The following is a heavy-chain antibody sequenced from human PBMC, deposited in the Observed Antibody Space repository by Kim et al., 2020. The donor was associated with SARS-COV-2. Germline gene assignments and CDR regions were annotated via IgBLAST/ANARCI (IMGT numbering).Heavy chain of an antibody. D-gene: IGHD4-17*01. CDR3: ARADDYGDYVPRPFDY. Sequence: GGSLRLSCAASGFTFSSYGMHWVRLAPGKGLEWVAVIWYDGSNKYYADSVKGRFTISRDNSKNTLYLQMNSLRAEDTAVYYCARADDYGDYVPRPFDYWGQGTLVTVSS. J-gene: IGHJ4*02. CDR1: GFTFSSYG. CDR2: IWYDGSNK. V-gene: IGHV3-33*01.